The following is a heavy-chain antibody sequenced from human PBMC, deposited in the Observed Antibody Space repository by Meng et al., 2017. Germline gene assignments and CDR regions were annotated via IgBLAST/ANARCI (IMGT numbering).Heavy chain of an antibody. D-gene: IGHD3-22*01. V-gene: IGHV1-69*01. CDR2: IIPIFGTA. CDR3: ARERLDYYDSSGYYLGGFDY. J-gene: IGHJ4*02. Sequence: QLWLGQSGVQVVRPGSSVKSSCKASGGTFSSDAISWVRQAPGQGLEWMGGIIPIFGTANYAQKFQGRVTITADESTSTAYMELSSLRSEDTAVYYCARERLDYYDSSGYYLGGFDYWGQGTLVTVSS. CDR1: GGTFSSDA.